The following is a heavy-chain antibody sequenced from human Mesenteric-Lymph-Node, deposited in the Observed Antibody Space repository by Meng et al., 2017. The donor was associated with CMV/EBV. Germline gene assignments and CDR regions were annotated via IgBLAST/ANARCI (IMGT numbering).Heavy chain of an antibody. D-gene: IGHD6-13*01. CDR1: GGSISSGGYY. CDR3: ASGGSAAAATFDY. CDR2: IYYSGST. Sequence: SETLSLTCTVSGGSISSGGYYWSWIRQHPGKGLEWIGYIYYSGSTYYNPSLKSRVTISVDTSKNQFSLKLSSVTAADTAVYYCASGGSAAAATFDYWGQGTLVTVSS. J-gene: IGHJ4*02. V-gene: IGHV4-31*03.